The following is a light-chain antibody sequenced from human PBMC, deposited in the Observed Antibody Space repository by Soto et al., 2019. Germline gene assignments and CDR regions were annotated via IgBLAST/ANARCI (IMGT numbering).Light chain of an antibody. CDR2: DVS. J-gene: IGLJ1*01. CDR3: SSYTSSSTLLYL. V-gene: IGLV2-14*01. CDR1: SSDVGGYNY. Sequence: QSVLTQPASVSGSPGQSITISCTGTSSDVGGYNYVSWYQQHPGKAPKLMIYDVSNRPSGVSNHFSGSKSGNTASLTISGLYAEYEADYYCSSYTSSSTLLYLFGTGTKVTGL.